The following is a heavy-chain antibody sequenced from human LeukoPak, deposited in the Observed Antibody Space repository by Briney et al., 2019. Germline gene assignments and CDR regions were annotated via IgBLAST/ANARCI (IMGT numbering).Heavy chain of an antibody. D-gene: IGHD6-13*01. J-gene: IGHJ5*02. CDR1: GGSFSGYY. CDR2: INHSEST. CDR3: ARGGDSSSWYSWFDP. V-gene: IGHV4-34*01. Sequence: PSETLSLTCAVYGGSFSGYYWSWIRQPPGKGLEWIGEINHSESTNYNPSLKSRVTISVDTSKNQFSLKLSSVTAAETAVYYCARGGDSSSWYSWFDPWGQGTLVTVSS.